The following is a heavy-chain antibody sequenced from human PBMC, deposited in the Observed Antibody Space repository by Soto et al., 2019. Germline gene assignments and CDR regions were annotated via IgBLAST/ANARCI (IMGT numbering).Heavy chain of an antibody. Sequence: QVQLQESGPGLVKPSQTLSLTCTVSGGSISSGGYYWSWIRQHPGKGLEWIGYIYYSGSTYYNPSLKSRVTISGDTSKNQFSLKLSSVTAADTAVYYCARDQLIEPSSGWYGGYFQHWGQGTLVTVSS. CDR1: GGSISSGGYY. CDR3: ARDQLIEPSSGWYGGYFQH. J-gene: IGHJ1*01. CDR2: IYYSGST. D-gene: IGHD6-19*01. V-gene: IGHV4-31*03.